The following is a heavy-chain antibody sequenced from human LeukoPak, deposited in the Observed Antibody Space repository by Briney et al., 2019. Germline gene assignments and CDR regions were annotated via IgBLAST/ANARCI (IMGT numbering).Heavy chain of an antibody. V-gene: IGHV3-13*01. D-gene: IGHD1-26*01. CDR1: GFTVSSYA. Sequence: AGGSLRLSCAASGFTVSSYAMHWVRQPIGKGLEWVSALGIAGDTFYPGSVKGRFTISRENAKNSLYLQMNSLRAEDTAMYYCARQKQSHGNFDYWGLGTLVTVSS. CDR2: LGIAGDT. J-gene: IGHJ4*02. CDR3: ARQKQSHGNFDY.